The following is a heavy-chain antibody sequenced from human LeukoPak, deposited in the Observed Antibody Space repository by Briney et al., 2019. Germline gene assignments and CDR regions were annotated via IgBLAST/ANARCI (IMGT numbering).Heavy chain of an antibody. D-gene: IGHD1-7*01. CDR3: ARGSRELYYFDY. Sequence: SGTVSLTCTVSGGSISSYYWSWIRQPPGKGLEWIGYIYYSGSTQYNPSLKSRVTISVDASKTQFSLKLNSVTAADTAVYYCARGSRELYYFDYWGQGTLVPVLS. CDR1: GGSISSYY. V-gene: IGHV4-59*01. J-gene: IGHJ4*02. CDR2: IYYSGST.